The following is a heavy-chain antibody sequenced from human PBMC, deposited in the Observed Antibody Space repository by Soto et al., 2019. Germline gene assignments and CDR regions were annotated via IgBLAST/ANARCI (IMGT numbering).Heavy chain of an antibody. J-gene: IGHJ5*02. CDR1: GGSISSRGYY. CDR3: AREALVPANWFDP. V-gene: IGHV4-31*03. D-gene: IGHD2-2*01. CDR2: IYYSGST. Sequence: QVQLQESGPGLVKPSQTLSLTCTDSGGSISSRGYYWSWMRQHPGKGLEWIGYIYYSGSTYYNPSLKSRVTISVDTSKNQFSLKLSSVTAADTAVYYCAREALVPANWFDPWGQGTLVTVSS.